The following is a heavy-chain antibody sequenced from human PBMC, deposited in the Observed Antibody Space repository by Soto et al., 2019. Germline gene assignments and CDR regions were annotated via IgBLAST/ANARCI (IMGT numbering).Heavy chain of an antibody. V-gene: IGHV1-18*01. D-gene: IGHD1-26*01. CDR1: GYTFSSHG. CDR3: ARPLPGAGAGAFDI. J-gene: IGHJ3*02. CDR2: MSGPNGNP. Sequence: QVQLVQSGAEVKKPGASLKVSCKASGYTFSSHGISWVRQAPGQGLEWMGWMSGPNGNPKNAQKFQDRVTRPTDTATRTAYMGLRSLRSDDTAVYYCARPLPGAGAGAFDIWGQGTMVTVSS.